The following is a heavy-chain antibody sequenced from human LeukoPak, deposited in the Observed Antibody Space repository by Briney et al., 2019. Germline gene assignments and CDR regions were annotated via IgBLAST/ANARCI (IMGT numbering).Heavy chain of an antibody. Sequence: SETLSLTCTVSGGSISSYYWSWIRQPPGKGLEWIGYIYYSGSTNYNPSLKSRVTISVDTSKNQFSLKLSSVTAADTAVYYCATDYGGVDGYYYYMDVWGKGTTVTVSS. CDR2: IYYSGST. V-gene: IGHV4-59*01. CDR1: GGSISSYY. J-gene: IGHJ6*03. D-gene: IGHD4-17*01. CDR3: ATDYGGVDGYYYYMDV.